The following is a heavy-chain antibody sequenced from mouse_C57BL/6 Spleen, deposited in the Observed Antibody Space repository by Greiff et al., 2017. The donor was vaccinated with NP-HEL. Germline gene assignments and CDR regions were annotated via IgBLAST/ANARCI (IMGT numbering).Heavy chain of an antibody. CDR3: ARSDYSNSWFAY. V-gene: IGHV1-64*01. Sequence: VKLQQPGAELVKPGASVKLSCKASGYTFTSYWMHWVKQRPGQGLEWIGMIHPNSGSTNYNEKFKSKATLTVDKSSSTAYMQLSSLTSEDSAVYYCARSDYSNSWFAYWGQGTLVTVSA. D-gene: IGHD2-5*01. J-gene: IGHJ3*01. CDR2: IHPNSGST. CDR1: GYTFTSYW.